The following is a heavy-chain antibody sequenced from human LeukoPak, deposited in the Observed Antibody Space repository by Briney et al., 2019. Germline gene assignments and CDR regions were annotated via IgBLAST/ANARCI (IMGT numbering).Heavy chain of an antibody. CDR3: ARSKDILTGYCFDY. CDR2: IYYSGST. V-gene: IGHV4-59*01. CDR1: GGSISSYY. Sequence: SETPSLTCTVSGGSISSYYWSWIRQPPGKGLEWIGYIYYSGSTKYNPSLKSRVTISVDTSKKQFSLKLSSVTAADTAVYYCARSKDILTGYCFDYWGQGTLVTVSS. J-gene: IGHJ4*02. D-gene: IGHD3-9*01.